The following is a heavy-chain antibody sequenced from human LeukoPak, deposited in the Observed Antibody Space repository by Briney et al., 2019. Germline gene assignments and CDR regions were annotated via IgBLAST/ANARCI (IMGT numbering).Heavy chain of an antibody. Sequence: SETLSLTWTVAGASISSYYWSWIRQPPGKGLEWIGYMYDSGSTNYNPSLKGRLTISADTSKNQFSLQLTSVTAADTAVYYCARDRRGSGSIDYWGQGTLVTVSS. CDR1: GASISSYY. CDR2: MYDSGST. D-gene: IGHD3-10*01. CDR3: ARDRRGSGSIDY. V-gene: IGHV4-59*01. J-gene: IGHJ4*02.